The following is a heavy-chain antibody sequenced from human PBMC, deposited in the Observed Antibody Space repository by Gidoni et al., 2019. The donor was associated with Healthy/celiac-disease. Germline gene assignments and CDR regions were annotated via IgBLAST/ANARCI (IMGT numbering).Heavy chain of an antibody. D-gene: IGHD3-10*01. CDR1: GGSISSSNW. CDR3: ARDQVTMVRGVISRYWYFDL. V-gene: IGHV4-4*02. J-gene: IGHJ2*01. CDR2: IYHSGST. Sequence: TCAVSGGSISSSNWWSWVRQPPGKGLEWIGEIYHSGSTNYNPSLKSRVTISVDKSKNQFSLKLSSVTAAATAVYYCARDQVTMVRGVISRYWYFDLWGRGTLVTVSS.